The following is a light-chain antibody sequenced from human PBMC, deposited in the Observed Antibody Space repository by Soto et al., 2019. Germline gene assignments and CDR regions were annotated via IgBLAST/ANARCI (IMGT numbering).Light chain of an antibody. J-gene: IGKJ4*01. CDR3: QQYGSSPPVT. Sequence: EIVLTQSPGTLSLYRGEGATLSCRASQSVSSSYLAWYQQKPGQAPRLLIYGASNRATGIPDRFSGSGSGTDFTLTISRLEPEDFAVYYCQQYGSSPPVTFGGGTKVEIK. CDR1: QSVSSSY. CDR2: GAS. V-gene: IGKV3-20*01.